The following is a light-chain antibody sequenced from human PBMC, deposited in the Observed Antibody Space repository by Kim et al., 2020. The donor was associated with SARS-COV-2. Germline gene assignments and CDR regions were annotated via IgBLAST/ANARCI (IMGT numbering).Light chain of an antibody. CDR2: GGC. CDR3: QQRANWVYT. Sequence: EIVLTQSPATLSLSPGERATLSCRASHSVSSCLAWYQQKPGQAPRLLLDGGCNRATGIPARFSGSGSGTDFTLTISSLEPEDFAVYYCQQRANWVYTFGQGTKLEI. J-gene: IGKJ2*01. CDR1: HSVSSC. V-gene: IGKV3-11*01.